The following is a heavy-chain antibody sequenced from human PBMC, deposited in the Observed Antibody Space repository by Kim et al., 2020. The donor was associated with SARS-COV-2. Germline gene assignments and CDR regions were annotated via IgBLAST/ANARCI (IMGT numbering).Heavy chain of an antibody. Sequence: SGPTLVNPTQTLTLTCTFSGFSLSTSGMCVSWIRQPPGKALEWLARIDWDDDKYYSTSLKTRLTISKDTSKNQVVLTMTNMDPVDTATYYCARIRADIVAPDYWGQGTLVTVSS. CDR3: ARIRADIVAPDY. CDR2: IDWDDDK. V-gene: IGHV2-70*11. D-gene: IGHD5-12*01. J-gene: IGHJ4*02. CDR1: GFSLSTSGMC.